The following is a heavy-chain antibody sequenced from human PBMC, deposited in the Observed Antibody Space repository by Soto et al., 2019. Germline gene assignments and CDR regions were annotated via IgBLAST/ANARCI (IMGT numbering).Heavy chain of an antibody. D-gene: IGHD1-26*01. CDR2: INPASGHT. V-gene: IGHV1-3*01. Sequence: QAPLVQSGAEAKKPGASVKVSCKASGYTFTTYALHWVRQAPGQRPEWMGWINPASGHTKYSKKFQDRVTITRDTSASTGYMELSSLRSEDTAVYYCGRSVVGATGEILYNAMDVWGQGTTVTVSS. CDR3: GRSVVGATGEILYNAMDV. CDR1: GYTFTTYA. J-gene: IGHJ6*02.